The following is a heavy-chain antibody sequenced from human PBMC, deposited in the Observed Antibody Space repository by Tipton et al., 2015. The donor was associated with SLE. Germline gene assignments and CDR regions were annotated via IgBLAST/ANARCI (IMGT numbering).Heavy chain of an antibody. J-gene: IGHJ3*02. CDR3: AKGKSGSYRDVFNI. CDR1: GFTFTSYW. Sequence: QSGAEVKKPGESLKISCKGSGFTFTSYWIGWVRQLPGKGLEWMGIIYPGDSDTRYSLSFQGQVTISADKSITTAYLQWSSLKASDTVMYYCAKGKSGSYRDVFNIWGQGTMVTVSS. D-gene: IGHD3-10*01. CDR2: IYPGDSDT. V-gene: IGHV5-51*03.